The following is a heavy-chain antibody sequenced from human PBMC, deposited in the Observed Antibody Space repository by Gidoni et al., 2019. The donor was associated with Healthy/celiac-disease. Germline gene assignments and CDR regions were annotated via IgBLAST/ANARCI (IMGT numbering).Heavy chain of an antibody. CDR2: ISPSGRT. Sequence: VQLPESGPGLVKPSETLSLTCTVAGGAICRYSWSWIRPPAGEGLEWIGRISPSGRTNYNPSLKSRVTMSVDTSKNQFSLKLISVTAADTAVYYCARDGIAVAGTGYYYYYGMDVWGQGTTVTVSS. V-gene: IGHV4-4*07. CDR1: GGAICRYS. D-gene: IGHD6-19*01. J-gene: IGHJ6*02. CDR3: ARDGIAVAGTGYYYYYGMDV.